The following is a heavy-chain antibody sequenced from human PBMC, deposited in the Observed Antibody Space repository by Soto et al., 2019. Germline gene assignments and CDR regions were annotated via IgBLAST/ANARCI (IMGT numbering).Heavy chain of an antibody. CDR2: ISSQGTNK. CDR3: YHFWRGH. V-gene: IGHV3-30*04. Sequence: QVQLVQSGGGVVQPGGSLRLSCAASGFAFSTYDMHWVRQAPDKGLEWVAVISSQGTNKYYADSVRGRFTVSRDNSENILYLQMNSLSADDTAIYYCYHFWRGHWGQGTLVTVSS. J-gene: IGHJ4*02. D-gene: IGHD3-3*01. CDR1: GFAFSTYD.